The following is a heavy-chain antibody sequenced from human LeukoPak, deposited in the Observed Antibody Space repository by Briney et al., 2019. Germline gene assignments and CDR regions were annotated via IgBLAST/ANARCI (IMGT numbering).Heavy chain of an antibody. CDR2: IIGTAGNT. J-gene: IGHJ4*02. V-gene: IGHV3-23*01. CDR3: AKYTSGTYYRGLDQ. CDR1: GLTVSSYA. D-gene: IGHD3-10*01. Sequence: GGSLRLSCGASGLTVSSYAMSWVRQAPGKGLEWVSTIIGTAGNTYYADSVKGRFTISRDDSKNTVYLQMNSLRAEDTAVYSCAKYTSGTYYRGLDQWGQGTLVTVSP.